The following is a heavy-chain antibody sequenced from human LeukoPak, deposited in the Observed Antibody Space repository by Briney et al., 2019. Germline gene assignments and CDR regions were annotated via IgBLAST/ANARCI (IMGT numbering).Heavy chain of an antibody. Sequence: SETLSLTCTVFGGSISSSSYYWGWIRQPPGKGLEWIGSIYYSGSTYYNPSLKSRVTISVDTSKNQFSLKLSSVTAADTAVYYCARDPRRGYYFDYWGQGTLVTVSS. CDR3: ARDPRRGYYFDY. CDR1: GGSISSSSYY. CDR2: IYYSGST. J-gene: IGHJ4*02. V-gene: IGHV4-39*07.